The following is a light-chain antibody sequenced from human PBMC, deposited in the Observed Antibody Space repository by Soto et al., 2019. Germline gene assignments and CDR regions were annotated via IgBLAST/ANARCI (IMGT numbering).Light chain of an antibody. V-gene: IGKV3-15*01. Sequence: EVVMTQSPATLSVSPGDRATLSCRASQSVSNNLAWYQQKSGQAPRLLIYGASTRATGIPARFSGSGSGTEFTLTISSLQSEDFAVYYCQQYNTWPPWTFGQGTEVQIK. CDR2: GAS. CDR1: QSVSNN. J-gene: IGKJ1*01. CDR3: QQYNTWPPWT.